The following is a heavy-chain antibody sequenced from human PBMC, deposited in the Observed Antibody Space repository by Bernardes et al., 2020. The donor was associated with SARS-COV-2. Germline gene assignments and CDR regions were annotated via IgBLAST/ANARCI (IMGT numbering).Heavy chain of an antibody. J-gene: IGHJ4*02. CDR2: IYYSGST. V-gene: IGHV4-39*01. D-gene: IGHD3-22*01. Sequence: SETLSLTCTVSGGSISSSSYYWGWIRQPPGKGLEWIGSIYYSGSTYYYPSLKSRVTISVDTSKNQFSLKLSSVTAADTAVYYCARHRNRYYYDSSGPVHDYWGQGTLVTVSS. CDR1: GGSISSSSYY. CDR3: ARHRNRYYYDSSGPVHDY.